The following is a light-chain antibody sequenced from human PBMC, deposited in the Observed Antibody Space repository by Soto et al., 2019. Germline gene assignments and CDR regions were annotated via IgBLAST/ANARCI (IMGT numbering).Light chain of an antibody. CDR2: DVS. Sequence: QSALTQPASVSGSPGQSITISCTGTSSDVGRYNYVSWYQHHPGKAPRLMVYDVSNRPSGVSNRFSGSKSGNTASLTISGLQDEDEADYYCSSYTTSTTYVFGTGTKLTVL. CDR3: SSYTTSTTYV. V-gene: IGLV2-14*01. CDR1: SSDVGRYNY. J-gene: IGLJ1*01.